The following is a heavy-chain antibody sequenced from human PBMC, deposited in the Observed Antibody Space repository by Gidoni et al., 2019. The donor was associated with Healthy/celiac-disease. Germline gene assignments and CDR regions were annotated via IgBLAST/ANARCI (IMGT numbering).Heavy chain of an antibody. D-gene: IGHD6-19*01. Sequence: QVQLVESGGGVVQPGRSLRLSCAASGFPFSSYGMPWVRQAPGKGLEWVAVLSYDGSNKYYADSVKGRFTISRDNSKNTLYLQMNSLRAEDTAVYYCAKDVGDGYSSGWDDYWGQGTLVTVSS. J-gene: IGHJ4*02. CDR2: LSYDGSNK. CDR1: GFPFSSYG. CDR3: AKDVGDGYSSGWDDY. V-gene: IGHV3-30*18.